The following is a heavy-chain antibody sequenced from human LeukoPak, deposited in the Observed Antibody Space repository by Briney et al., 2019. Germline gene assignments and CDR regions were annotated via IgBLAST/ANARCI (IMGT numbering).Heavy chain of an antibody. J-gene: IGHJ3*02. CDR3: ARHSSGRYFTRPFDI. CDR2: ISTSGNT. V-gene: IGHV4-4*09. D-gene: IGHD6-19*01. CDR1: GVSVSDYF. Sequence: SETLSLTCTVSGVSVSDYFWGWIRQPPGKGLEWIGYISTSGNTNYNPSLKSRVTISVDTSKNHCSLKLSSVTAADTAVYYCARHSSGRYFTRPFDIWSQGTMVAVSS.